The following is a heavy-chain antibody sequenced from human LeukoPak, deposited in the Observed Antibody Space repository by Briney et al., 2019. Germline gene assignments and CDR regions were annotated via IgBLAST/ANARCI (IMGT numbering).Heavy chain of an antibody. D-gene: IGHD4-17*01. V-gene: IGHV4-59*01. CDR2: IYYTGST. J-gene: IGHJ4*02. CDR3: ARASYGDYNFDY. CDR1: GGSISNYY. Sequence: SETLSLTCTVSGGSISNYYWNWIRQPPGKGPEWIGYIYYTGSTNYNPSLKSRVTMSVDTSKNQFSLNLKSVTPEDTAVYYCARASYGDYNFDYWGQGTLVTVSS.